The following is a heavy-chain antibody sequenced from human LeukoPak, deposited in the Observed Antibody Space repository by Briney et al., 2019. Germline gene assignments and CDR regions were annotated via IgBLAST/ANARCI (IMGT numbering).Heavy chain of an antibody. Sequence: PSETLSLTCTVSGGSISSSSYYWGWIRQPPGKGLEWIGSIYYSGSTYYNPSLKSRVTISVDTSKNQFSLKLSSVTAADTAVYYRARGGTDSSSWYYFDYWGQGTLVTVSS. V-gene: IGHV4-39*01. D-gene: IGHD6-13*01. CDR2: IYYSGST. J-gene: IGHJ4*02. CDR1: GGSISSSSYY. CDR3: ARGGTDSSSWYYFDY.